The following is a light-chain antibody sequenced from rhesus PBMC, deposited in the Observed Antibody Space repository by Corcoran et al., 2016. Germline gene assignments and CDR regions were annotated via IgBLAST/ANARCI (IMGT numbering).Light chain of an antibody. Sequence: DIQMTQSPSSLSATVGDRVTITCRASENVNNHLNWYQQKPGKAPKLLIYKASTLQSGVPSRFSGSGCGTDFTFTISSLQPEDGAAYYCQHGYGTPRTFGQGTKVEIK. CDR2: KAS. CDR1: ENVNNH. CDR3: QHGYGTPRT. V-gene: IGKV1-74*01. J-gene: IGKJ1*01.